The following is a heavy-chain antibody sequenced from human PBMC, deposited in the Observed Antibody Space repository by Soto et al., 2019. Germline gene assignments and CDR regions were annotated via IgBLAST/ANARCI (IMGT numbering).Heavy chain of an antibody. CDR3: ARDPAPVGYRGLDV. V-gene: IGHV3-7*01. CDR1: GFTFSSSW. J-gene: IGHJ6*02. D-gene: IGHD5-12*01. CDR2: IKEDGSEK. Sequence: PGGSLRLSCAASGFTFSSSWMTWVRQAPGKGLAWVANIKEDGSEKYYVDSVKGRFTISRDNTNESLYLQMNSLRAEDTAVYYCARDPAPVGYRGLDVWGQGXTVTVS.